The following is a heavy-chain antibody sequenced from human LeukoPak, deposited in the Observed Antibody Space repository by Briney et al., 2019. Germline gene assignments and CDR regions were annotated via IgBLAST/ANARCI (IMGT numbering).Heavy chain of an antibody. V-gene: IGHV3-23*01. CDR3: ARTRVSYWVPELDY. CDR1: GFTFKYYA. D-gene: IGHD1-26*01. Sequence: GGSLRLSCAASGFTFKYYAMTWVRQAPGKVLEWVAAIDGSGDDTYYAESVKGRFTISRDNSQNTLFLQVNSLRAEDTAVYYCARTRVSYWVPELDYWGQGTLVTVSS. J-gene: IGHJ4*02. CDR2: IDGSGDDT.